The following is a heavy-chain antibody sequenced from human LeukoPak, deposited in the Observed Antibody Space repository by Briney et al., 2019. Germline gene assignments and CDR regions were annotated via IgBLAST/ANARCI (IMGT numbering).Heavy chain of an antibody. CDR3: AREKMSGYDRFSGDYFDY. CDR1: GGSISSGSYY. J-gene: IGHJ4*02. CDR2: IYTSGST. Sequence: SQTLSLTCTVSGGSISSGSYYWSWIRQPAGKGLEWIGRIYTSGSTNYNPSLKSRVTISVDTSKNQFSLKLSSVTAADTAVYYCAREKMSGYDRFSGDYFDYWGQGTLVTVSS. D-gene: IGHD5-12*01. V-gene: IGHV4-61*02.